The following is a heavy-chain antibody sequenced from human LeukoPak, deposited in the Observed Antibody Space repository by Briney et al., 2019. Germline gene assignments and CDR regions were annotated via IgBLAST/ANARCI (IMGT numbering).Heavy chain of an antibody. V-gene: IGHV4-4*07. D-gene: IGHD6-13*01. CDR3: ARAAGAAGGQYFDY. Sequence: SETLSLTCTVCGGSISSYYWSWIRQPAGKGLEWIGRIYTNGDTRYSPSLKSRVTMSVDTSKNQISLKLRPVTAADTAVYFCARAAGAAGGQYFDYWGQGSFVTVSS. CDR2: IYTNGDT. CDR1: GGSISSYY. J-gene: IGHJ4*02.